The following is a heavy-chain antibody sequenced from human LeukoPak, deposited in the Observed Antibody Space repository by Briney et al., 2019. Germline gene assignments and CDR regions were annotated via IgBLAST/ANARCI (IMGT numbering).Heavy chain of an antibody. CDR3: ARGYDFWSGQEDYGMDV. CDR1: GGTFSSYT. J-gene: IGHJ6*02. CDR2: IIPILGIA. V-gene: IGHV1-69*02. Sequence: ASVKVSCTASGGTFSSYTISWVRQAPGQGLEWMGRIIPILGIANYAQKFQGRVTITADKSTSTAYMELSSLRSEDTAVYYCARGYDFWSGQEDYGMDVWGQGTTVTVSS. D-gene: IGHD3-3*01.